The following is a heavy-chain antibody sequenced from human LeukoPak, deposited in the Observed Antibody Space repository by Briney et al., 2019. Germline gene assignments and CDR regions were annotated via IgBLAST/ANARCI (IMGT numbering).Heavy chain of an antibody. CDR1: GFTFSNYC. V-gene: IGHV3-7*03. Sequence: GGSLRLSCAASGFTFSNYCMTWVRQAPGKGLEWVANIKPDESEKYYGGSVKGRFTISRDNAKNSLYLQMNSLKTEDTAVYYCTTLRDIVVVPAAGSSWGQGTLVTVSP. D-gene: IGHD2-2*01. CDR3: TTLRDIVVVPAAGSS. CDR2: IKPDESEK. J-gene: IGHJ5*02.